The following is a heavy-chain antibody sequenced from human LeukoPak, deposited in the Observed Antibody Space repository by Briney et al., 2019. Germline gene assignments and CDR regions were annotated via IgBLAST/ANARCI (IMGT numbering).Heavy chain of an antibody. Sequence: GGSLRLSCVASGFIFSNYWMSWVRQVPGKGLEWVANMKQDGREKYLVDSVKGRFTISRDNSKNTLYLQMNSLRAEDTAVYYCAKSGLLPYMDVWGKGTTVTISS. CDR3: AKSGLLPYMDV. J-gene: IGHJ6*03. V-gene: IGHV3-7*01. D-gene: IGHD2-15*01. CDR1: GFIFSNYW. CDR2: MKQDGREK.